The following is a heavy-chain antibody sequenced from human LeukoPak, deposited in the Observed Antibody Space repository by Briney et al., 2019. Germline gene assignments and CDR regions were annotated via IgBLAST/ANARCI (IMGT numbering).Heavy chain of an antibody. CDR1: GGSFSGYY. CDR3: ASRGR. D-gene: IGHD1-26*01. Sequence: PSETLSLTCAVYGGSFSGYYWGWIRQPPGKGLEWIGEINHSGSTNYNPSLKSRVSISIDTSKNQFSLNLTSVTAADTAVYYCASRGRWGQGTLVTVSS. V-gene: IGHV4-34*01. J-gene: IGHJ4*02. CDR2: INHSGST.